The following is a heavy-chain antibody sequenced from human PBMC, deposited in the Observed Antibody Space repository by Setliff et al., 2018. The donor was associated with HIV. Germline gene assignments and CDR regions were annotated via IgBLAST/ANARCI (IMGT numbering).Heavy chain of an antibody. V-gene: IGHV3-15*01. CDR2: IKSKTDGGTT. CDR1: GFTFSKAW. D-gene: IGHD2-15*01. J-gene: IGHJ4*02. CDR3: TTGYTYCSGGSCYFDC. Sequence: GGSLRLSCAASGFTFSKAWMSWVRQAPGKGLEWVGRIKSKTDGGTTEYPAPVKGRFIISRDDSKNTLYLQMNSLKTEDTALYYCTTGYTYCSGGSCYFDCWGQGTLVTVSS.